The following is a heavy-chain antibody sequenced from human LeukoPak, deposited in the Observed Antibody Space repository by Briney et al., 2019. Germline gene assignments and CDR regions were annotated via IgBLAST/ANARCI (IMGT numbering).Heavy chain of an antibody. Sequence: ASVKVSCKASGYTFTRYDINWVRQATGQGLEWMGRMNPKSGYTGSAQKFQGRVTMTRTTSISTAYMELSSLTSEDTAVYYCARTDGDLDYWGQGSLVTVSS. V-gene: IGHV1-8*01. D-gene: IGHD4-17*01. CDR2: MNPKSGYT. CDR1: GYTFTRYD. J-gene: IGHJ4*02. CDR3: ARTDGDLDY.